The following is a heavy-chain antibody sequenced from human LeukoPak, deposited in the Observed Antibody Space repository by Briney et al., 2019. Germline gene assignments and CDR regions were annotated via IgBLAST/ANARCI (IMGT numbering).Heavy chain of an antibody. V-gene: IGHV3-53*01. CDR2: IYSGGST. Sequence: GGSLRLSCTVSGFTVSTNSMSWVRQTPGKGLEWVSFIYSGGSTYYADSVKGRFTISRDKSKDTLYLQMNSLRAEDTAVYYYAKTDQWLVPYYFDSWGQGTLVTVSS. D-gene: IGHD6-19*01. CDR1: GFTVSTNS. J-gene: IGHJ4*02. CDR3: AKTDQWLVPYYFDS.